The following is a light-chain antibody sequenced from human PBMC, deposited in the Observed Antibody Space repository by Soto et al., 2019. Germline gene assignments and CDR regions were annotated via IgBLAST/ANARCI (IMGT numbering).Light chain of an antibody. CDR2: STS. Sequence: DIEMTQSPPILSVSPGEGATLSCRASQRISTNLAWYQHIPGQAPRLLIVSTSRRPTDVPARFSGSGSGTDFTLTISRLEPEAFVVYYCQQYGSSPLTFGGGTKVDIK. J-gene: IGKJ4*01. CDR1: QRISTN. CDR3: QQYGSSPLT. V-gene: IGKV3-20*01.